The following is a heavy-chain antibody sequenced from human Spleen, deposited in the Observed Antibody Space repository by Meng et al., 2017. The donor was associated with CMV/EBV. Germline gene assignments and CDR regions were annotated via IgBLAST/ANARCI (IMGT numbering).Heavy chain of an antibody. V-gene: IGHV3-74*01. D-gene: IGHD3-3*01. CDR1: YG. CDR3: ARDAEYYDFWSHYANSGNALDY. CDR2: INSDGSGI. J-gene: IGHJ4*02. Sequence: YGRHWVRQALGKGLVWVSRINSDGSGISYADSVKGRFTISRDNAKNTLYLQMNSLRADDTAIYYCARDAEYYDFWSHYANSGNALDYWGQGALVTVSS.